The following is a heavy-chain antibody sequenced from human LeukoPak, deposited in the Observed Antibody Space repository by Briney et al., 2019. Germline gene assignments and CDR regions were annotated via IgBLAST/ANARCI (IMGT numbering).Heavy chain of an antibody. J-gene: IGHJ4*02. D-gene: IGHD3-3*01. CDR3: AKDQSTSYDFWSGYYPFDY. CDR1: GFTFSSYA. V-gene: IGHV3-23*01. Sequence: GGSLRLSCAASGFTFSSYAMSWVRQAPGKGLEWVSAFSGSGGSTYYADSVKGRFTISRDNSKNTLYLQMNSLRAEDTAVYYCAKDQSTSYDFWSGYYPFDYWGQGTLVTVSS. CDR2: FSGSGGST.